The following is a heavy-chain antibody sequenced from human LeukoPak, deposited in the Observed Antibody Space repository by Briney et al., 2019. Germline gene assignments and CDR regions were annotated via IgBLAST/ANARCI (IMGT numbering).Heavy chain of an antibody. CDR1: GFSFSTYG. J-gene: IGHJ3*02. V-gene: IGHV3-33*06. CDR2: IWYDGSNK. CDR3: AKGPWHAFDI. Sequence: PGRSLRPSCAASGFSFSTYGMHWVRQAPGKGLEWVAVIWYDGSNKYYADSVKGRFTISRDNSKNTLYLQMNSIRAEDTAVYYCAKGPWHAFDIWGQGTMVTVSS.